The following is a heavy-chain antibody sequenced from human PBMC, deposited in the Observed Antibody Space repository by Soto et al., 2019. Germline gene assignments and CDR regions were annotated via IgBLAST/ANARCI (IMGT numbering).Heavy chain of an antibody. V-gene: IGHV4-31*03. J-gene: IGHJ4*02. D-gene: IGHD3-10*01. Sequence: QVQLQESGPGLVKPSQTLSLTCTVSGGSVRRGNYYWSWIRQFPGKGLEWIGYISNSGRPHYNPSLMIRITILVDTSKNQFCLELRSVTAADTALYYCARANYATGSYYPDYWGQGTRVTVSS. CDR1: GGSVRRGNYY. CDR2: ISNSGRP. CDR3: ARANYATGSYYPDY.